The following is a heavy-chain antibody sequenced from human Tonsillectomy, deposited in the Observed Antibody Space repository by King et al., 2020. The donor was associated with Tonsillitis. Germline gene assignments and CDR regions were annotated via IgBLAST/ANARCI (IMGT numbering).Heavy chain of an antibody. CDR3: AKTRLDLGDGTGDWFGP. V-gene: IGHV3-23*04. CDR2: IFGSATET. CDR1: GFTFSSFD. Sequence: EVQLVESGGGLVQPGGSLRLSCAASGFTFSSFDMSWVRQAPGKGLEWVSVIFGSATETYYADSVKGRFTISRDSSKNTVSLQMNSLRTEDTAIYYCAKTRLDLGDGTGDWFGPWGQGIPVTVSS. J-gene: IGHJ5*02. D-gene: IGHD4-17*01.